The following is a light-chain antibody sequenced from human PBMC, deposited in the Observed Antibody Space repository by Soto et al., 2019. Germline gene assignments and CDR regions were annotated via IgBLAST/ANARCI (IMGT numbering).Light chain of an antibody. V-gene: IGLV2-14*01. CDR3: CSYTDIALDVV. J-gene: IGLJ2*01. CDR1: SSDIGDYDY. CDR2: DVT. Sequence: QSALTQPASVSGSPGQSITISCTGTSSDIGDYDYVSWYQHLPGKAPKLLIFDVTNRPSGVSDRFSGSKSGNTASLTISGVRHEDEADYYCCSYTDIALDVVFGGGTKLTVL.